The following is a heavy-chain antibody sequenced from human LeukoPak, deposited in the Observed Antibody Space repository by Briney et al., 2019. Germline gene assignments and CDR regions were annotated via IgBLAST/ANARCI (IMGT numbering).Heavy chain of an antibody. J-gene: IGHJ5*02. Sequence: ASVKDSCKVSGYTLTELSMHWVRHATGKELVWMGGFDPADGETIYAQKFQGRVTMTEDTYTDTASKELRSLRSEENAAHYCATVAKYGDLKGNWFDPWGQGTLVTVSS. V-gene: IGHV1-24*01. D-gene: IGHD4-17*01. CDR1: GYTLTELS. CDR2: FDPADGET. CDR3: ATVAKYGDLKGNWFDP.